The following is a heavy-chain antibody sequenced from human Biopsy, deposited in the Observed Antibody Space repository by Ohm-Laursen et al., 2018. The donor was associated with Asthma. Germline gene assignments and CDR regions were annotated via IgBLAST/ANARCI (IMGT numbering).Heavy chain of an antibody. Sequence: GSLRLSCAASGFTVSTNGMSWVRQPPGKGLEWVSVIYSGGGTYYADSVQGRVTISRDNSRNTLHLEMNSLRAEDTAVYFCAKEVFPGWELRRGPDSWGQGTLVTVSS. V-gene: IGHV3-53*05. CDR1: GFTVSTNG. J-gene: IGHJ4*02. D-gene: IGHD1-26*01. CDR3: AKEVFPGWELRRGPDS. CDR2: IYSGGGT.